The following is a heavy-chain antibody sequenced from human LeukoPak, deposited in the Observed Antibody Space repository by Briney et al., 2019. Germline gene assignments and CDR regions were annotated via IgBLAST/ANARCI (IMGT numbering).Heavy chain of an antibody. Sequence: GGSLRLSCAASGFTFSRYYMSCVRQTPGKGLEWLANIKEDGSETYYVDSVKGRFTISRDNAKNSLYLQMSSLRAEDTAVYYCTRESGSGEFDYWGQGTLVTVSS. V-gene: IGHV3-7*01. CDR1: GFTFSRYY. D-gene: IGHD6-19*01. CDR3: TRESGSGEFDY. J-gene: IGHJ4*02. CDR2: IKEDGSET.